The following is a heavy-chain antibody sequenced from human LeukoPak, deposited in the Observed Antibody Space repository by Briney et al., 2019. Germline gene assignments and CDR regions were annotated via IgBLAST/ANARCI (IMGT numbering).Heavy chain of an antibody. CDR3: ARIYGSGSYYNN. V-gene: IGHV4-4*07. Sequence: SETLSLTCTVSGGSISSYYWSWIRQPAGKGLEWIGRTYTSGSTNYNPSLKSRVTMSVDTSKDQFSLKLSSVTAADTAVYYCARIYGSGSYYNNWGQGTLVTVSS. J-gene: IGHJ4*02. CDR2: TYTSGST. CDR1: GGSISSYY. D-gene: IGHD3-10*01.